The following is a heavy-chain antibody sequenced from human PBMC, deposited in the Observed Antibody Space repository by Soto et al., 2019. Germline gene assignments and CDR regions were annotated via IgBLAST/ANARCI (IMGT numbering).Heavy chain of an antibody. CDR3: ARGLPTYFDY. D-gene: IGHD2-15*01. CDR2: INHSGST. J-gene: IGHJ4*02. V-gene: IGHV4-34*01. Sequence: TSETLSLTCAVYGGSFSGYYWSWIRQPPGKGLEWIGEINHSGSTNYNPSLKSRVTISVDTSKNQFSLKLSSVTAADTAVYYCARGLPTYFDYWGQGTLVTVSS. CDR1: GGSFSGYY.